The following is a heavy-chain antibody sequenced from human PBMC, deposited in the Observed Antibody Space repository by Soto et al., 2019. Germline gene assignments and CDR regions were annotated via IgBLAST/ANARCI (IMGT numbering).Heavy chain of an antibody. CDR2: IHGGDSNT. CDR3: ARRITSSTGWDY. D-gene: IGHD6-19*01. V-gene: IGHV5-51*01. J-gene: IGHJ4*02. CDR1: GYSFASYW. Sequence: GESLKISCQGSGYSFASYWIGWVRQMPGKDLEWMGIIHGGDSNTRYSPSFDGQVTISTDKSINTAYLQWSSLKASDTAMYYCARRITSSTGWDYWGQGTLVTVSS.